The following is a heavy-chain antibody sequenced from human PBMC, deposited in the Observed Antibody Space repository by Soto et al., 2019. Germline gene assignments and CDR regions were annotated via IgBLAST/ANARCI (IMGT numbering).Heavy chain of an antibody. V-gene: IGHV1-18*01. J-gene: IGHJ5*02. CDR2: ISAYNGNA. CDR3: ARGQTNIVGAKENWFDP. CDR1: GYTFTSYG. Sequence: GASVKVSCKASGYTFTSYGISWVRQAPGQGLEWMGWISAYNGNANYAQKLQGRVTMTTDTSTSTAYMELRSLRSDDTAVYFCARGQTNIVGAKENWFDPWGQGTLVTVSS. D-gene: IGHD1-26*01.